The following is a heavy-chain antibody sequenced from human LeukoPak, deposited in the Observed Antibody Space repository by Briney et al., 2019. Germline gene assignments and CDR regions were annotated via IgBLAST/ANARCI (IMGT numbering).Heavy chain of an antibody. V-gene: IGHV4-39*01. CDR1: GGSISSSSHY. Sequence: PSETLSLTCTVSGGSISSSSHYWGWIRRPPGKGLEWIGSIYYSGTTAYNPSLKSRVTISVDTSKNQFSLKLSSVTAADTAVYYCVRWQSGSMFHPPWGQGTLVTVSS. CDR3: VRWQSGSMFHPP. CDR2: IYYSGTT. D-gene: IGHD3-10*02. J-gene: IGHJ5*02.